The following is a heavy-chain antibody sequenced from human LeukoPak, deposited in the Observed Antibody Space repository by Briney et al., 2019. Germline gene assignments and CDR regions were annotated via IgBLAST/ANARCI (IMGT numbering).Heavy chain of an antibody. CDR1: GYSFSNYW. Sequence: PGESLKISCKGSGYSFSNYWIGWVRQMPGKGLEWIGIIYPGDADTKYSPSFQGQVTMSADKSIDTAYLQWSGLKASDTAMYYCASFGSYYYDSSAPGDYWGQGTLVTVSS. V-gene: IGHV5-51*01. CDR3: ASFGSYYYDSSAPGDY. J-gene: IGHJ4*02. D-gene: IGHD3-22*01. CDR2: IYPGDADT.